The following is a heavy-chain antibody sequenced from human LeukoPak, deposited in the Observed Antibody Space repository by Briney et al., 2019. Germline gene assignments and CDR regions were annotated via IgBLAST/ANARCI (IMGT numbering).Heavy chain of an antibody. D-gene: IGHD6-19*01. Sequence: QTGGSLRLSCAASGFTFSSYSMHWVRQAPGKGLEWVALISYDGSNKYYADSVKGRFTISRDNSKNTLYLQMNSLRAEDTAVYYCARDPSGWLDYWGQGTLVTVSS. CDR2: ISYDGSNK. CDR3: ARDPSGWLDY. V-gene: IGHV3-30-3*01. CDR1: GFTFSSYS. J-gene: IGHJ4*02.